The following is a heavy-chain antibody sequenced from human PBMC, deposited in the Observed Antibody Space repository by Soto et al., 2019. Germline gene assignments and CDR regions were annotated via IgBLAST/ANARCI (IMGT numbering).Heavy chain of an antibody. J-gene: IGHJ4*02. D-gene: IGHD3-10*01. CDR3: VRARGGEYFGEQLS. CDR2: IGTAADT. Sequence: EVRLVESGGGLVQPGGSLRLSCANSGFTFSLYDMYWVRQATGKSLEWVSAIGTAADTYYPGSVQGRFIISRDNANSFLYLQMNSLRVGDTAVYYCVRARGGEYFGEQLSWGQGTLVTVSS. CDR1: GFTFSLYD. V-gene: IGHV3-13*04.